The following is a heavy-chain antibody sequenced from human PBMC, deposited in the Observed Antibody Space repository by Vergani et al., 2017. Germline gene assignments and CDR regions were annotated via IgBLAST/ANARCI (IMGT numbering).Heavy chain of an antibody. CDR2: ISWNSGYR. CDR3: ARDRTDIVVVPAAANYYYYMDV. D-gene: IGHD2-2*01. Sequence: EVQLVESGGTLVQPGRSLRLSCAASGFSFDDYAMHWVRPGPGXGLEWVSGISWNSGYRGYVDSVKGRFTISRDNAKNSLYLQMNSLRAEDTAVYYCARDRTDIVVVPAAANYYYYMDVWGKGTTVTVSS. CDR1: GFSFDDYA. J-gene: IGHJ6*03. V-gene: IGHV3-9*01.